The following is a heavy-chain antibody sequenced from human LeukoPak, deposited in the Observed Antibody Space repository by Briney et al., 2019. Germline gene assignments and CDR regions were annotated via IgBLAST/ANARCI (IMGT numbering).Heavy chain of an antibody. Sequence: SQTLSLTCAISGDSVSSYGAAWNWIRQSPSRGLEWLGRTYYRSKWYYDYAVSVKSRITITPDTSRNHFSLHLNSVTPEDTAVYYCARDGATVPGHYFDSWGQGTLVTVSS. CDR2: TYYRSKWYY. J-gene: IGHJ4*02. D-gene: IGHD1-26*01. CDR3: ARDGATVPGHYFDS. V-gene: IGHV6-1*01. CDR1: GDSVSSYGAA.